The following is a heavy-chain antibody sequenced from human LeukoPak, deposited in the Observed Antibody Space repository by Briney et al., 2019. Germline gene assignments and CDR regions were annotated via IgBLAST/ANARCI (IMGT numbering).Heavy chain of an antibody. D-gene: IGHD3-9*01. CDR3: ARDDYDILSGLDY. Sequence: ASVKVSCKASGYTFTSYGIRWVRQAPGQGLEWMGWISAYNGNTNFAQNLQGRVTMTTDTSTSTAYMELRSLRSDDTAVYYCARDDYDILSGLDYWSQGTLVTVSS. J-gene: IGHJ4*02. CDR2: ISAYNGNT. V-gene: IGHV1-18*01. CDR1: GYTFTSYG.